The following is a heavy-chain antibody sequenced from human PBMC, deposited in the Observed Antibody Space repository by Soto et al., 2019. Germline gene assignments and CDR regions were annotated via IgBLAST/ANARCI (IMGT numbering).Heavy chain of an antibody. CDR3: ARGYCTATICDPWFDP. Sequence: PGESLKISCQGSGYAFSSYWIAWVRQMPGKGLEWMGIIYPGDSDTRYSPSFQGQVTISVDKSITTAYLQWSSLKASDTAMYYCARGYCTATICDPWFDPWGQGTLVTGSS. J-gene: IGHJ5*02. V-gene: IGHV5-51*01. CDR2: IYPGDSDT. D-gene: IGHD2-8*02. CDR1: GYAFSSYW.